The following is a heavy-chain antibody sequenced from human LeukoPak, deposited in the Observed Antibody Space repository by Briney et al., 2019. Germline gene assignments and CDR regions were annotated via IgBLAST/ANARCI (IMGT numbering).Heavy chain of an antibody. D-gene: IGHD6-13*01. Sequence: PSETLSLTCTVSGGSISSFYWSWIRQPPGKGLEWIGYFYNSESTKSNPSLESRVTISVDTSKNQFSLKLSSVTAADTAVYYCARESTRWQQLVGYWGQGTLVTVSS. J-gene: IGHJ4*02. V-gene: IGHV4-4*08. CDR1: GGSISSFY. CDR2: FYNSEST. CDR3: ARESTRWQQLVGY.